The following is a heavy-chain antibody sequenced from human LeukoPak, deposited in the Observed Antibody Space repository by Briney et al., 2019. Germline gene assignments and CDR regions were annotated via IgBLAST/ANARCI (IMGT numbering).Heavy chain of an antibody. CDR3: ASSGIAVAGTVYYYGMDV. D-gene: IGHD6-19*01. V-gene: IGHV3-66*01. CDR2: IYSGGST. CDR1: GFTVSSNY. Sequence: GGSLRLSCAASGFTVSSNYMSWVRQAPGKGLEWVSVIYSGGSTYYADSVKGRFTISRDNSKNTLYLQMNSLRAEDTAVCYCASSGIAVAGTVYYYGMDVWGQGTTVTVSS. J-gene: IGHJ6*02.